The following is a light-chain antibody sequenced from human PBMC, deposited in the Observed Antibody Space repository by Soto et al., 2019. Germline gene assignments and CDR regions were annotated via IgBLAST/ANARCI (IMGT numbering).Light chain of an antibody. CDR1: QSVSTN. V-gene: IGKV3-15*01. CDR2: GAS. J-gene: IGKJ1*01. Sequence: EIVMTQSPATLSVSPGEGVTLSCRASQSVSTNLAWYQQKPGQAPRLLIYGASIRATGIPARFSASGSGTEFTLTISSLQSEDFAIYYCQQYANWPRTFGLGTKVDIK. CDR3: QQYANWPRT.